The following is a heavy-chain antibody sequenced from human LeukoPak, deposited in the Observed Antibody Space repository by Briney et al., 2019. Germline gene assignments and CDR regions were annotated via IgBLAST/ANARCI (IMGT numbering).Heavy chain of an antibody. CDR2: ISSSSSSI. J-gene: IGHJ2*01. Sequence: GGSLRLSCAASGFTFSSYSMNWVRQAPGKGLDWVSSISSSSSSICYADSMKGRFTISRDNVKNLLFLQMNSLRAEDTAIYYCARDRKGRTYGDPYWFFDLWGRGTLVSVSS. D-gene: IGHD4-17*01. CDR1: GFTFSSYS. CDR3: ARDRKGRTYGDPYWFFDL. V-gene: IGHV3-21*06.